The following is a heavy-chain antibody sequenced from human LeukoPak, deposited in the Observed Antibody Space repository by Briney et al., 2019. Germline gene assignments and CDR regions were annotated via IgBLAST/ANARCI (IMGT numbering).Heavy chain of an antibody. CDR2: ISYDGSNK. Sequence: TGGSLRLSCAASGFTFSSYAMHWVRQAPGKGLEWVAVISYDGSNKYYADSVKGRFTISRDNSKNALYLQMNSLRAEDTAVYYCARGIVGATSNYFDYWGQGTLVTVSS. V-gene: IGHV3-30-3*01. CDR1: GFTFSSYA. CDR3: ARGIVGATSNYFDY. D-gene: IGHD1-26*01. J-gene: IGHJ4*02.